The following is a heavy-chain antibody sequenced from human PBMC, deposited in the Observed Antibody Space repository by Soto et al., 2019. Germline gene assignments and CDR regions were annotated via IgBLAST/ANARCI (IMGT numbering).Heavy chain of an antibody. CDR2: IYYSGST. CDR3: ARVGGYSSSWYRWFDP. D-gene: IGHD6-13*01. J-gene: IGHJ5*02. V-gene: IGHV4-61*01. Sequence: KTSETLSLTCTVSGGSVSSGSYYWSWIRQPPGKGLEWIGYIYYSGSTNYNPSLKSRVTISVDTSKNQFSLKLSSVTAADTAVYYCARVGGYSSSWYRWFDPWGQGTLVTVSS. CDR1: GGSVSSGSYY.